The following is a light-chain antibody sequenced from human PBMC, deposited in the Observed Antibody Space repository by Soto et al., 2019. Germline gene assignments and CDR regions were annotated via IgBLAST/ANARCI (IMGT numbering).Light chain of an antibody. J-gene: IGKJ1*01. CDR3: QHYNRYSEA. Sequence: DIQMTQSPSILSGSLGDRVTITCRPSQTISSWLAWYQQKPGKAPKLLIYKASTLNSGVPSRFSGSGSGTEFTLTISSLQSDDFATYYCQHYNRYSEAFGQGTKVELK. CDR2: KAS. V-gene: IGKV1-5*03. CDR1: QTISSW.